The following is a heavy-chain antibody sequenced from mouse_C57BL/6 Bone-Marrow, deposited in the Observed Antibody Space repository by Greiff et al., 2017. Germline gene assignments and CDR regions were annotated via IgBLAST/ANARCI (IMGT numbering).Heavy chain of an antibody. CDR3: AREDYYGSSSAWFAY. J-gene: IGHJ3*01. V-gene: IGHV1-50*01. Sequence: QVQLQQPGAELVKPGASVKLSCKASGYTFTSYWMQWVKQRPGQGLEWIGEIDPSDSYTNYNQKFKGKATLTVDTSSSRAYMQLSSLTSEDSAVYYCAREDYYGSSSAWFAYWGQGTLVTVSA. CDR1: GYTFTSYW. D-gene: IGHD1-1*01. CDR2: IDPSDSYT.